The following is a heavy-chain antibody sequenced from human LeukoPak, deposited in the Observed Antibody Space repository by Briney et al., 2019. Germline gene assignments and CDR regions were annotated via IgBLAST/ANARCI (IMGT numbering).Heavy chain of an antibody. Sequence: SQTLSLTCAISGDSVSSNSAAWNWIRQSPSRGLEWLGRTYYRSKRYNDYAVSVKSRITINPDTSKNQFSLKLSSVTAADTAVYYCARGVSDFWSGYYYWGQGTLVTVSS. J-gene: IGHJ4*02. CDR3: ARGVSDFWSGYYY. CDR1: GDSVSSNSAA. D-gene: IGHD3-3*01. CDR2: TYYRSKRYN. V-gene: IGHV6-1*01.